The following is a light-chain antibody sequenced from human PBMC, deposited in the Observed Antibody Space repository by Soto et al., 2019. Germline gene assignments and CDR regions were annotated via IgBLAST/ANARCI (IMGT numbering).Light chain of an antibody. V-gene: IGLV2-23*02. CDR2: EVS. J-gene: IGLJ2*01. CDR1: SSDVGDYKS. Sequence: QSALTQPASVSGSPGQSIAISCSETSSDVGDYKSVSWYQHHPGKLPKLVIFEVSNRPSGVSNRFSGSKSGNTASLTISGLQAEDEADYYCCSYAGSFVVFGGGTKLTVL. CDR3: CSYAGSFVV.